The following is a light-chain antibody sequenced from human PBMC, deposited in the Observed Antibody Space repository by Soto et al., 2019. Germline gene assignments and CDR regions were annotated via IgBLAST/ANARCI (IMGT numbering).Light chain of an antibody. CDR2: GNN. Sequence: QSVLTQPPSVSGAPGQRVTISCTGSSSNIGAAYDVHWYRQLPGTAPKLLIYGNNNRPSGVPDRFSGSKSGTSASLAITGLQAEDEADYYCQSYDSSLSGYVFGTGTK. CDR1: SSNIGAAYD. J-gene: IGLJ1*01. CDR3: QSYDSSLSGYV. V-gene: IGLV1-40*01.